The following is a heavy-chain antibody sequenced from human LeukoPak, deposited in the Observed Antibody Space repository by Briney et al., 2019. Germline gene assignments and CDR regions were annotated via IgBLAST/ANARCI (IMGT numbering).Heavy chain of an antibody. Sequence: PSQTLSLTCNVSGGSVSSGSYYWSWIRQPPGKGLEWIGYIYYSGRTNYNPSLKSRVTISVDTSKNQFSLKLSSVTAADTAVYYCARVERGLLWFGVNWFDPWGQGTLVTVSS. J-gene: IGHJ5*02. CDR1: GGSVSSGSYY. V-gene: IGHV4-61*01. CDR2: IYYSGRT. CDR3: ARVERGLLWFGVNWFDP. D-gene: IGHD3-10*01.